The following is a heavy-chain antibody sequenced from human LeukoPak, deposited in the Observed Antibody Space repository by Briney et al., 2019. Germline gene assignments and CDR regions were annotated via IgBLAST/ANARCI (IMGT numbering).Heavy chain of an antibody. CDR1: GGSISSGGYY. Sequence: PSETLSLTCTVSGGSISSGGYYWSWIRQPPGKGLEWIGYIYHSGSTYYNPSLKSRVTISVDRSKNQFSLKLSSVTAADTAVYYCARETTVVPAATDYYYMDVWGKGTTVTVSS. CDR2: IYHSGST. D-gene: IGHD2-2*01. CDR3: ARETTVVPAATDYYYMDV. V-gene: IGHV4-30-2*01. J-gene: IGHJ6*03.